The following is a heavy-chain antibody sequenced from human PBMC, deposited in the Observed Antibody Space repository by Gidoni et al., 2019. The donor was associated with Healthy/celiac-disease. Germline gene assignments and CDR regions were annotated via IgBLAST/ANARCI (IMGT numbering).Heavy chain of an antibody. Sequence: EVQLVESGGGLVQPGGSLSFSGAASGFPFSSYSMNWVRQAPGKGLEWVSYMSSSSSTIYYADSVKGRFTLSRDNAKNSLYLQMNSLRDEDTAVYYCAAVPPVDYWGQGTLVTVSS. CDR1: GFPFSSYS. CDR2: MSSSSSTI. CDR3: AAVPPVDY. J-gene: IGHJ4*02. D-gene: IGHD6-6*01. V-gene: IGHV3-48*02.